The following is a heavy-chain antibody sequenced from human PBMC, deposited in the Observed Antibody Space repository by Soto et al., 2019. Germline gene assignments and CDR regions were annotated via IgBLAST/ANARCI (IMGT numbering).Heavy chain of an antibody. Sequence: ASVNVSCKPSGFPFLRFDIHWVRQGPGQGPQWMGVINPDGGFTTYAQSFRDRVAVTRDTSTSTVHMQLSSLRSEDTALYYCARGYYGSGSLVSSFGLDVWGQGTTVTVSS. V-gene: IGHV1-46*01. J-gene: IGHJ6*02. CDR1: GFPFLRFD. CDR2: INPDGGFT. CDR3: ARGYYGSGSLVSSFGLDV. D-gene: IGHD3-10*01.